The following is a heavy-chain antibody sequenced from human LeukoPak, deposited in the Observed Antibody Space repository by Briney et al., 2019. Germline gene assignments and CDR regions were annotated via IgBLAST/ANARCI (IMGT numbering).Heavy chain of an antibody. CDR1: GFTFSSYG. Sequence: GGSLRLSCAASGFTFSSYGMHWVRQAPGKGLEWVAVISYDGSDKYSADSVKGRFTISRDNSKNTLYLQMNSLRAEDTAVYYCATAPSSSDYWGQGTLVTVSS. J-gene: IGHJ4*02. V-gene: IGHV3-30*03. CDR2: ISYDGSDK. D-gene: IGHD6-6*01. CDR3: ATAPSSSDY.